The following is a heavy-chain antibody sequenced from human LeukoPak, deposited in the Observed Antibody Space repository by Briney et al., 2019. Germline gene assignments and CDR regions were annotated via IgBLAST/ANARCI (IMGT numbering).Heavy chain of an antibody. J-gene: IGHJ2*01. V-gene: IGHV1-8*01. CDR3: TRMRGYTYGYWYLDL. D-gene: IGHD5-18*01. CDR1: GYTFSSYD. Sequence: ASVKVSCKAAGYTFSSYDINWVRQAPGQRLEDMGWMNPSSGNTGYTQKFQGRITMTRDTSIGTAYMELSSLKSEDTALYYCTRMRGYTYGYWYLDLWGRGTLVTVSS. CDR2: MNPSSGNT.